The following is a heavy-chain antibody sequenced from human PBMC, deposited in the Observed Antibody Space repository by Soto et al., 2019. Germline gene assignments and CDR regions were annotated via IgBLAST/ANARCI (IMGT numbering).Heavy chain of an antibody. CDR3: ARGSTTVTPLGDY. CDR1: GYTFTAYY. D-gene: IGHD4-17*01. J-gene: IGHJ4*02. Sequence: QVRLVQSGAEVKKHGASVQASCKASGYTFTAYYIHRVRQAPGEGFEWMAWINIYTGDAGLAPEFQGRVTVTRDTSINTVYMDLSGLRSDDTALYYCARGSTTVTPLGDYWGQGTLVSVSS. V-gene: IGHV1-2*02. CDR2: INIYTGDA.